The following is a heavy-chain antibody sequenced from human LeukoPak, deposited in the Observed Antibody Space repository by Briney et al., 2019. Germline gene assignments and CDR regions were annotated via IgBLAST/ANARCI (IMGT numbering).Heavy chain of an antibody. CDR1: GYIFTSYW. CDR3: ARPLVYYGSGSYYKPGWFDP. CDR2: IYPGDSDT. Sequence: GASLKISCKGSGYIFTSYWIGWGRQLPGKGVEWMGIIYPGDSDTRYSPSFQGQVTISADKSISTAYLQWSSLKASDTAMYYCARPLVYYGSGSYYKPGWFDPWGQGTLVTVSS. J-gene: IGHJ5*02. V-gene: IGHV5-51*01. D-gene: IGHD3-10*01.